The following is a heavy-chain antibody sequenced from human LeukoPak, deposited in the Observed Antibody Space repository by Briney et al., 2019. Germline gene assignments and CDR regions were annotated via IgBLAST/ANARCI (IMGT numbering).Heavy chain of an antibody. CDR1: GFTFSSHW. D-gene: IGHD6-13*01. J-gene: IGHJ4*02. Sequence: PGGSLRLSCAASGFTFSSHWMSWVRQAPGKGLEWVANIKQDGSEKYYVDSVKGRFTISRDNAKNSLYLQMNSLRAEDTAVYYCARHPPYSSSWYYFDYWGQGTLVTVSS. V-gene: IGHV3-7*01. CDR2: IKQDGSEK. CDR3: ARHPPYSSSWYYFDY.